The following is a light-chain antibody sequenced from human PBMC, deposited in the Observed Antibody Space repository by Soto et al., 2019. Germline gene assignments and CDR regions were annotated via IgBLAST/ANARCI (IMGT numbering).Light chain of an antibody. V-gene: IGKV1-5*03. CDR1: QSIIDW. CDR3: QQYNSYSPT. J-gene: IGKJ1*01. CDR2: KAS. Sequence: IQMTQSPCTLSSSVGHRFTITCGASQSIIDWFAWYQQKAGKAPNLMIYKASRLESGVPSRFSGSGSETEFTLTISGLQPGDFATYYCQQYNSYSPTFGQGTQVDIK.